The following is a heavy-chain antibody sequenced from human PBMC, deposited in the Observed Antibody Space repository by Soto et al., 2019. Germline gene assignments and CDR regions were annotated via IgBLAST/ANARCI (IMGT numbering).Heavy chain of an antibody. Sequence: QMTLKESGPTLVKPTQTLTLTCTFSGFSLSTSGVGVGWIRQPPGKALEWLALIYWDDDKRYSPSLKSRLPITKDTSKNHVVPTKTNMDPVDTATNYCAHSSVEYFQHWGQGPLVTVSS. V-gene: IGHV2-5*02. CDR1: GFSLSTSGVG. CDR3: AHSSVEYFQH. CDR2: IYWDDDK. J-gene: IGHJ1*01.